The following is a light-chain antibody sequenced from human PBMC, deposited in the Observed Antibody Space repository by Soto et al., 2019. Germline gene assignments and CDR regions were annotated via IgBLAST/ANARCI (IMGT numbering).Light chain of an antibody. J-gene: IGKJ1*01. V-gene: IGKV1-13*02. Sequence: AIQLTQSPSSLSASVGDSVTITCRASQGISSALAWYQQTPGRAPKLLIYDASTLESGVPSRFSGSRSGTDFTLTISCLQSEDFATYYCQQYYSYPPAFGQGTKVDSK. CDR2: DAS. CDR3: QQYYSYPPA. CDR1: QGISSA.